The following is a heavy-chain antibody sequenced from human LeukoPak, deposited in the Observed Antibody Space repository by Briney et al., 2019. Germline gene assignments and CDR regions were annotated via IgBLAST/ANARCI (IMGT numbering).Heavy chain of an antibody. V-gene: IGHV1-46*01. CDR2: INPSGGRT. CDR1: GYTFTNYY. J-gene: IGHJ4*02. CDR3: ARDYYGGHNLYNFDC. Sequence: GASVKLSCKASGYTFTNYYIHWVRQAPGQGLEWMGIINPSGGRTTHAKTFQGRVTMTRDTSTNTVYTELSSLRSDDTAVYYCARDYYGGHNLYNFDCWGQGTRVIVSS. D-gene: IGHD3-10*01.